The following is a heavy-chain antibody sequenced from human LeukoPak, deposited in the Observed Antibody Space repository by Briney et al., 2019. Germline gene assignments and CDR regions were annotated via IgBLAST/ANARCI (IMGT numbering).Heavy chain of an antibody. D-gene: IGHD5-12*01. J-gene: IGHJ4*02. Sequence: PSETLSLTCTVSGGSISSYYWSWIRQPPGKGLEWIGYIYYSGSTNYNPSLKSRVTISVDTSKNQFSLKLSSVTAADTPVYYCARNSGYDFDLNRRGPQYYFDYWGQGTLVTVSS. V-gene: IGHV4-59*01. CDR3: ARNSGYDFDLNRRGPQYYFDY. CDR2: IYYSGST. CDR1: GGSISSYY.